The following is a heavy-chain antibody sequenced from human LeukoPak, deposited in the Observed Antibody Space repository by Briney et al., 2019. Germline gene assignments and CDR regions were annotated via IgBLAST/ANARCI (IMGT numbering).Heavy chain of an antibody. J-gene: IGHJ4*02. CDR2: IYSGGST. D-gene: IGHD3-16*02. CDR1: GFTVSSNY. Sequence: GGSLRLSCAASGFTVSSNYMSWVRQAPGKGLEWVSVIYSGGSTYYADSVKGRFTISRHNSKNTLYLQMNSLRAEDTAVYYCARAATHYDYVWGSYRHPWYFDYWGQGTLVTVSS. V-gene: IGHV3-53*04. CDR3: ARAATHYDYVWGSYRHPWYFDY.